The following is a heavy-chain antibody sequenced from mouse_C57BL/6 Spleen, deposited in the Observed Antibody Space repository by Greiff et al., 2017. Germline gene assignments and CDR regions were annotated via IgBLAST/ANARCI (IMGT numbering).Heavy chain of an antibody. CDR1: GYSFTGYY. V-gene: IGHV1-42*01. D-gene: IGHD1-1*02. Sequence: EVKLQESGPELVKPGASVKISCKASGYSFTGYYMNWVKQSPEKSLEWIGEINPSTGGTTYNQKFKAKATLTVDKSSSTAYMQLKSLTSEASAVYYCARSGAWFAYWGQGTLVSVSA. J-gene: IGHJ3*01. CDR2: INPSTGGT. CDR3: ARSGAWFAY.